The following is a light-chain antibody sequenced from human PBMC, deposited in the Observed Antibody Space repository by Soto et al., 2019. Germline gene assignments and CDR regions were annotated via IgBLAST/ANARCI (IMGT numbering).Light chain of an antibody. V-gene: IGLV1-47*01. CDR1: SSNIGSNY. CDR3: AAWDDSLSSYVV. Sequence: QSVLTQPPSASGTPGQRVTISCSGSSSNIGSNYVYWYQQLPGTAPKLLIYRNNQRPSGVPDRFSGSKSGTSASPAISGLRSEDEADYYCAAWDDSLSSYVVFGGGTQLTVL. J-gene: IGLJ2*01. CDR2: RNN.